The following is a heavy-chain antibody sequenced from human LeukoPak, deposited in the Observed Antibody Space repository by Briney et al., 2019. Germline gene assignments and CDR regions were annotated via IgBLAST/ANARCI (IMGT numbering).Heavy chain of an antibody. CDR1: GFTFSSYA. CDR2: ISGSGGST. CDR3: AKFRGEQWLYAAFDI. Sequence: GGSLRLSCAASGFTFSSYAMSWVRQAPGKGLEWVSAISGSGGSTYYADSVKGRFTISRDNSKNTLHLQMNSLRAEDTAVYYCAKFRGEQWLYAAFDIWGQGTMVTVSS. V-gene: IGHV3-23*01. D-gene: IGHD6-19*01. J-gene: IGHJ3*02.